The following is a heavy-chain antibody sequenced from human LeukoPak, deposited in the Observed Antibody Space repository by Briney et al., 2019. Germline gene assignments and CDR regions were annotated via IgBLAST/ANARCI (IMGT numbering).Heavy chain of an antibody. CDR1: GGSISSDDYY. V-gene: IGHV4-61*08. CDR3: ARARDVYYDRAFDI. D-gene: IGHD3-22*01. CDR2: IYYSGST. J-gene: IGHJ3*02. Sequence: SETLSLTCTVSGGSISSDDYYWSWIRQPPGKGLEWIGYIYYSGSTNYNPSLKSRVTISVDTSKNQFSLKLSSVTAADTAVYYCARARDVYYDRAFDIWGQGTMVTSSS.